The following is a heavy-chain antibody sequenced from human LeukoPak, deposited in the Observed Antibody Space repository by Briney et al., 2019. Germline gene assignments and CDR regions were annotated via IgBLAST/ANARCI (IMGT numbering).Heavy chain of an antibody. D-gene: IGHD3-10*01. CDR2: ISAYNGNT. V-gene: IGHV1-18*01. CDR1: GYTFTSYG. J-gene: IGHJ4*02. CDR3: TRGLGTYKSYGSIFFDY. Sequence: GASVKVSCKASGYTFTSYGISWVRQAPGQGLEWMGWISAYNGNTNYAQKLQGRVTMTTDTSTSTAYMELRSLRSDDTAVYYCTRGLGTYKSYGSIFFDYWGQGALVTVSS.